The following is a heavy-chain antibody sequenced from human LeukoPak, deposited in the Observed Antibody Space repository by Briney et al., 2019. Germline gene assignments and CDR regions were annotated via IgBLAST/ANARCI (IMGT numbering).Heavy chain of an antibody. D-gene: IGHD2-2*01. Sequence: ASVKVSCKASGGTFSSYAISWVRQAPGQGLEWMGGIIPIFGTANYAQKFQGRVTITADESTSTAYMELSILRSEDTAVYYCARGTDLGVVVPAAMGYWGQGTLVTVSS. V-gene: IGHV1-69*13. CDR3: ARGTDLGVVVPAAMGY. J-gene: IGHJ4*02. CDR1: GGTFSSYA. CDR2: IIPIFGTA.